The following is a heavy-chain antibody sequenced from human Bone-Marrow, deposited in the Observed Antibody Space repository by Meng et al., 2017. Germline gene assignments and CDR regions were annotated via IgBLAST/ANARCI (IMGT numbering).Heavy chain of an antibody. Sequence: GGSLRLSCAASGFTVSSNYMSWVRQAPGKGLEWVSVIYSGGSTYYADSVKGRFTISGDNSKNTLYLQMNSLRAEDTAVYYCARETSSSGGFDYWGQGTLVTVSS. CDR3: ARETSSSGGFDY. V-gene: IGHV3-53*01. J-gene: IGHJ4*02. CDR1: GFTVSSNY. CDR2: IYSGGST. D-gene: IGHD6-6*01.